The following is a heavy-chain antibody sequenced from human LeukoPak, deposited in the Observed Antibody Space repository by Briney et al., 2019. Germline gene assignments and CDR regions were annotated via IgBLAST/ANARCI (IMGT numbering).Heavy chain of an antibody. Sequence: GGSLRLSCVASGFIFSSYGMHWVRQAPGKGLEWVAVISNDGSNKHYADSMKGRFTISRDNSKSTLYLQMNSLRAEDTAVYYCAKENYYESSGYVDYWGQGTLVTVSS. CDR1: GFIFSSYG. J-gene: IGHJ4*02. D-gene: IGHD3-22*01. CDR3: AKENYYESSGYVDY. CDR2: ISNDGSNK. V-gene: IGHV3-30*18.